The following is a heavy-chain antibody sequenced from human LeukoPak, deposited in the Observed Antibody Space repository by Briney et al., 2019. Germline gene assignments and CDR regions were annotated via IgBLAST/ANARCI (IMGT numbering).Heavy chain of an antibody. Sequence: GGSLRLSCAASAFTFSSYSMNWVRQAPGKGLEWVSSISSSSSYIYYADSVKGRFTISRDNAKNSLYLQMNSLRAEDTAVYYCARDLYDSSGYYYGYWGQGTLVTVSS. D-gene: IGHD3-22*01. CDR3: ARDLYDSSGYYYGY. J-gene: IGHJ4*02. V-gene: IGHV3-21*01. CDR2: ISSSSSYI. CDR1: AFTFSSYS.